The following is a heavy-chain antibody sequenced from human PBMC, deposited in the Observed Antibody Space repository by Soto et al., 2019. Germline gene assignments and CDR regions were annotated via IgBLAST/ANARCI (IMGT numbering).Heavy chain of an antibody. CDR2: IFYSGST. J-gene: IGHJ4*02. CDR1: GVSLTSGTYY. V-gene: IGHV4-31*03. CDR3: ASTEDFFDY. Sequence: SETLSLTCSVSGVSLTSGTYYWSWIRQHPGKGLKWIGYIFYSGSTDYNPSLKSRVNISVDTSKNQFSLKLSSVTAADTAVYYCASTEDFFDYWGQGTLVTVSS.